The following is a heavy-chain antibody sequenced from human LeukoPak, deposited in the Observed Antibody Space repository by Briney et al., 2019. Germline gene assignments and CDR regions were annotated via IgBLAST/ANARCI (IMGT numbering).Heavy chain of an antibody. CDR3: ALGSTSPYNWFDP. V-gene: IGHV4-39*01. Sequence: SQTLSLTCTVSGGSISSSSYYWGWIRQPPGKGLEWIGSIYYSGSTYYNPSLKSRVTISVDTSKNQFSLKLSSVTAADTAVYYCALGSTSPYNWFDPWGQGTLVTVSS. J-gene: IGHJ5*02. D-gene: IGHD2-2*01. CDR1: GGSISSSSYY. CDR2: IYYSGST.